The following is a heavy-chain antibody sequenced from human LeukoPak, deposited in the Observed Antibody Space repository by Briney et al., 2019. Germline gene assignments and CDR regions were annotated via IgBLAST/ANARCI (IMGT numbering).Heavy chain of an antibody. V-gene: IGHV1-69*13. D-gene: IGHD6-13*01. J-gene: IGHJ4*02. CDR1: GGTFSSYA. CDR2: IIPIFGTA. CDR3: AGGPPLSSRWYTSFDY. Sequence: SVKVSCKASGGTFSSYAISWVRQAPGQGLEWVGGIIPIFGTANYAQKFQGRVTITADESTSTAYMELSSLRSEDTAVYYCAGGPPLSSRWYTSFDYWGQGTLVTVSS.